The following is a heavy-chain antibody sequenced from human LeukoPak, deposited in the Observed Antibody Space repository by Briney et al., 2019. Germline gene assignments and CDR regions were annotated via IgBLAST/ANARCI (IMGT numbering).Heavy chain of an antibody. D-gene: IGHD1-14*01. CDR3: ATESRRHFGRLSRPTDEVSYLGFDY. CDR2: FDPEDGET. Sequence: EASVKVSCKVSGYTLTELSMHWVRQAPGKGLEWMGGFDPEDGETIYAQKSQGRVTMTEDTSTDTAYMELSSLRSEDTAVYYCATESRRHFGRLSRPTDEVSYLGFDYWGQGTLVTVSS. V-gene: IGHV1-24*01. CDR1: GYTLTELS. J-gene: IGHJ4*02.